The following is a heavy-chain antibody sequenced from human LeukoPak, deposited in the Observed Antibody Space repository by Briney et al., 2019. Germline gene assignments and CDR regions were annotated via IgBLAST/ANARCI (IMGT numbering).Heavy chain of an antibody. J-gene: IGHJ4*02. CDR3: AREPPGY. CDR1: GGSVTSGNYY. V-gene: IGHV4-61*02. Sequence: PSQTLSLTCTVSGGSVTSGNYYWNWIRQPAGKGLEWIGRIYTNGGASYNPSLKSRVTISIDASKNQCSLKLGSVTAADTAVYYCAREPPGYWGQGILVTVSS. CDR2: IYTNGGA.